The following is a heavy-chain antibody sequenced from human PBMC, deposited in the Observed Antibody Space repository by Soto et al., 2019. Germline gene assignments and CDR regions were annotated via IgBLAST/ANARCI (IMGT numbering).Heavy chain of an antibody. Sequence: EVLLLESGGGLVHPGGSLRLSCAGSGFSFRSYAIAWVRQAPGKGLEWVSAISGDAATTSYAESVKGRFAISRDSSKSSLYLQSSSLRAEDAAAYYCARDRLRTASSCYFTWGQGTLVTVSS. D-gene: IGHD2-2*01. CDR2: ISGDAATT. J-gene: IGHJ5*02. CDR1: GFSFRSYA. CDR3: ARDRLRTASSCYFT. V-gene: IGHV3-23*01.